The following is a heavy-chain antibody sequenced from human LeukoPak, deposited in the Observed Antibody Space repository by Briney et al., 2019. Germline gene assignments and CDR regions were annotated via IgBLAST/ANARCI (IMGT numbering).Heavy chain of an antibody. CDR2: IRSKAKSYAT. J-gene: IGHJ4*02. CDR1: GFIFSGSA. CDR3: TRPDDSSGYYHPN. V-gene: IGHV3-73*01. D-gene: IGHD3-22*01. Sequence: AGSLRLSCAASGFIFSGSAMHWVRQGSGRGLEWVSRIRSKAKSYATDYAASVKGRFTISRDDSKNTAYLQMSNLKTEDTAVYYCTRPDDSSGYYHPNWGQGTLVTVSS.